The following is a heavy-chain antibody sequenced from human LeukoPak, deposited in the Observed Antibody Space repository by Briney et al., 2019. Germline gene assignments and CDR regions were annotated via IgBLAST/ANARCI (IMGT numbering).Heavy chain of an antibody. Sequence: PGGSLRLSCAASGFTFSAYTMNWVRQAPGKGLEWVSSISGTTSTIYYVDSVKGRFTISRDNGRDSLYLQMNSLRAEDTAVYCCARDVGDYGYYFDTWGQGTLVTVSS. D-gene: IGHD4-17*01. CDR3: ARDVGDYGYYFDT. J-gene: IGHJ4*02. CDR2: ISGTTSTI. V-gene: IGHV3-21*01. CDR1: GFTFSAYT.